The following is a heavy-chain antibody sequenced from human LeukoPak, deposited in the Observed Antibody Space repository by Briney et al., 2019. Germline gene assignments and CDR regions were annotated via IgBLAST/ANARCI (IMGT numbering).Heavy chain of an antibody. V-gene: IGHV1-18*01. J-gene: IGHJ4*02. CDR3: ARDSVIHSHLDY. Sequence: ASVKVSCKASGGTFSSYAISWVRQAPGQGLEWMGWISAYNGNTNYAQKLQGRVTMTTDTSTSTAYMELRSLRSDDTAVYYCARDSVIHSHLDYWGQGTLVTVSS. CDR2: ISAYNGNT. CDR1: GGTFSSYA. D-gene: IGHD3-10*01.